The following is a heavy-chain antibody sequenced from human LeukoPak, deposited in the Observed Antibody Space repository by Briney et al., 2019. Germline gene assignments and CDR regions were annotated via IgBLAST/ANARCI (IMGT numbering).Heavy chain of an antibody. V-gene: IGHV3-23*01. CDR2: ISGRGDAT. CDR1: EFTLTTFA. J-gene: IGHJ6*03. CDR3: ARGLTIFGDVTVYYYYMDV. Sequence: GGSLRLSCAASEFTLTTFAMNWVRQAPGKGLEWVSSISGRGDATDYADSVKGRFTISRGSSKNTVSLQMDSLRAEDTAVYYCARGLTIFGDVTVYYYYMDVWGKGTPVTVSS. D-gene: IGHD3-3*01.